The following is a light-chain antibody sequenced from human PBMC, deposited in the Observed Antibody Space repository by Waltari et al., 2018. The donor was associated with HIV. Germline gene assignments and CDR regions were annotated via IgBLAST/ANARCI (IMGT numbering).Light chain of an antibody. CDR2: PDI. Sequence: SYELTQPPSVSVSPGQTARIICSGDALPNQYAYWYQQKPGQAPVLVIYPDIERPSGIPERFSGSSSGTTVTLTISGVQAEDEADYYCQSADNSSTYKIFGGGTKLTVL. J-gene: IGLJ2*01. CDR1: ALPNQY. CDR3: QSADNSSTYKI. V-gene: IGLV3-25*03.